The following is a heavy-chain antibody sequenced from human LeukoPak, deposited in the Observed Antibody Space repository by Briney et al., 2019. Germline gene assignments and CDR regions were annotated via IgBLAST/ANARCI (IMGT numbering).Heavy chain of an antibody. D-gene: IGHD4-17*01. V-gene: IGHV3-49*04. J-gene: IGHJ4*02. CDR1: GFTFGDYA. Sequence: PGGSLRLSCTASGFTFGDYAMSWVRQAPGKGLEWVGFIRSKAYGGTTEYAASVKGRFTISRDDSKSIAYLQMNSLKTEDTAVYYCTREGTTVTTIVAWRYFDYWGQGTLVTVSS. CDR2: IRSKAYGGTT. CDR3: TREGTTVTTIVAWRYFDY.